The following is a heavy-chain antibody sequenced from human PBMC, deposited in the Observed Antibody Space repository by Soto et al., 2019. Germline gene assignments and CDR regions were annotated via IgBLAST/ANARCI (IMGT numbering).Heavy chain of an antibody. Sequence: QVQLVQSGAEVKKPGASVKVSCKASGYTFTSYDINWVRQATGQGLEWMGWMNPNSGNTGYAQKFQGRVTMTRNTSISTAYMGLRSLRSEDTAVYYCARAAVYSSGWYRLTLLDYWGQGTLVTVSS. V-gene: IGHV1-8*01. CDR2: MNPNSGNT. CDR1: GYTFTSYD. J-gene: IGHJ4*02. D-gene: IGHD6-19*01. CDR3: ARAAVYSSGWYRLTLLDY.